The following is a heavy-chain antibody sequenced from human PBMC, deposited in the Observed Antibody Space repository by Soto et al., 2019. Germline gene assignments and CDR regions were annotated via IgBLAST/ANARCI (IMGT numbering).Heavy chain of an antibody. CDR3: AKWEGLGSDYYYYGLDV. CDR1: GGSISSGGYY. CDR2: IYHSGST. D-gene: IGHD1-26*01. Sequence: ASETLSLTCTVSGGSISSGGYYWSWIRQHPGKGLEWIGYIYHSGSTYYNPSLKSRVTISVDTSKNQFSLMMSSLTAADTAVYYCAKWEGLGSDYYYYGLDVWGHGTTVTVS. V-gene: IGHV4-31*03. J-gene: IGHJ6*02.